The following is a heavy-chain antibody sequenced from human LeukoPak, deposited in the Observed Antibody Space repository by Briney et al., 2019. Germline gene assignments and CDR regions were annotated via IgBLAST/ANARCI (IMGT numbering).Heavy chain of an antibody. CDR2: INHNGNVN. D-gene: IGHD3-16*01. J-gene: IGHJ6*02. CDR3: ARGGGLDV. CDR1: GFTFSSYT. V-gene: IGHV3-7*03. Sequence: GGSLRLSCAASGFTFSSYTMSWVRQAPGKGLEWVASINHNGNVNYYVDSVKGRFTISRDNAKNSLYLQMSNLRAEDTAVYFCARGGGLDVWGQGATVTVSS.